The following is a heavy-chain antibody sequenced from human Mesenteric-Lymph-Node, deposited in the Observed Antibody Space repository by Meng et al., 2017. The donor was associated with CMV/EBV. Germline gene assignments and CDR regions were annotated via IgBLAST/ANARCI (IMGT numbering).Heavy chain of an antibody. CDR3: ARRPTHYYGMDV. CDR2: IYPGDSDT. Sequence: TVSCKGSGYSFTSYWIAWVRQKPGKGLEWMGIIYPGDSDTRYSPSFQGQVTISADKSVSTAYLQWSSLKASDTALYYCARRPTHYYGMDVWGQGTTVTVSS. CDR1: GYSFTSYW. J-gene: IGHJ6*02. V-gene: IGHV5-51*01.